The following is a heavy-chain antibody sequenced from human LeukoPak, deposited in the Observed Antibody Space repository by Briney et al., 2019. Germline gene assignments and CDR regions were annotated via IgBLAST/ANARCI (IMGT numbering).Heavy chain of an antibody. J-gene: IGHJ4*02. D-gene: IGHD3-22*01. CDR1: GFTVSSNY. Sequence: GGSLRLSCAASGFTVSSNYLSWVRQAPGKGLEWVSTIYSGGSTYYADSVTGRFTISRDNSKNTLFLQMNSLRAEDTAAYYCAKEWYYDTSGYSFCCDCWGQGTLVTVSS. V-gene: IGHV3-66*01. CDR2: IYSGGST. CDR3: AKEWYYDTSGYSFCCDC.